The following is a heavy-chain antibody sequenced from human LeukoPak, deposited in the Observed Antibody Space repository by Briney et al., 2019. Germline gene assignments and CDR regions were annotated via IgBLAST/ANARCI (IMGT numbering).Heavy chain of an antibody. CDR1: GFSLLTNG. D-gene: IGHD1-26*01. J-gene: IGHJ4*02. CDR2: IGGDDST. V-gene: IGHV3-23*01. Sequence: PRGSLRLSCAASGFSLLTNGMSWVRPPPGKGLGWVSGIGGDDSTYYADSLEGRFTISRDTSKNTLFLQINNLRAGDTAVYYCAEDSHSGYFDYWGQGTLVTVSS. CDR3: AEDSHSGYFDY.